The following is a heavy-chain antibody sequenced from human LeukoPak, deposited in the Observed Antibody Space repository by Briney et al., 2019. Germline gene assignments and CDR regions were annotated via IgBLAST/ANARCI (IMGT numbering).Heavy chain of an antibody. CDR2: IFYREGFSYGGTT. J-gene: IGHJ4*02. CDR3: ARQISANKDY. D-gene: IGHD1/OR15-1a*01. Sequence: PWETLSLTCTVSGVSISGYYWVWIRQSPKRSLEYIGSIFYREGFSYGGTTFYNPSLQTRVTISVDTSKNSFSLTLKSVTAADTAVYFCARQISANKDYWGQGTLVTVSS. V-gene: IGHV4-39*01. CDR1: GVSISGYY.